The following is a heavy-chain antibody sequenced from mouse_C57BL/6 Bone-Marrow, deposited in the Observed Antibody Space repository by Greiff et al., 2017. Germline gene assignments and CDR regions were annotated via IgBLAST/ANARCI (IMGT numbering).Heavy chain of an antibody. D-gene: IGHD1-1*01. V-gene: IGHV1-85*01. J-gene: IGHJ3*01. CDR3: APITTGAY. CDR2: IYPRDGST. CDR1: GYTFTSYD. Sequence: VKLMESGPELVKPGASVKLSCKASGYTFTSYDINWVKQRPGQGLEWIGWIYPRDGSTKYNEKFKGKATLTVDTSSSTAYMELHSLTSEDSAVYFCAPITTGAYWGQGTLVTVSA.